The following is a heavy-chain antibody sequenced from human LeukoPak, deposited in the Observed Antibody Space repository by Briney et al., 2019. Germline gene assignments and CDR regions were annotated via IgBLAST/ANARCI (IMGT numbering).Heavy chain of an antibody. CDR1: EGTFSSYA. D-gene: IGHD6-19*01. CDR2: INPILGIA. Sequence: SVKVSCKASEGTFSSYAISWVRQAPGQGLEWMGRINPILGIANYAQKFQGRVTITADESTSTAYMELSSLRSEDTAVYYCARSQYSSGLFDYWGQGTLVTVSS. J-gene: IGHJ4*02. V-gene: IGHV1-69*04. CDR3: ARSQYSSGLFDY.